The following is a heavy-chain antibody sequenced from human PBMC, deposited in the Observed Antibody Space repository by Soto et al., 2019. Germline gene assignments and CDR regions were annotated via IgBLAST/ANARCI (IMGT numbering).Heavy chain of an antibody. CDR3: AREAPMDV. J-gene: IGHJ6*02. CDR2: LWSAGMT. Sequence: PGGSLRLSCAASGFTVSSKYMSWVRQAPGKGLEWVSVLWSAGMTYYADSVRGRFTISRDNSKNTLYLQMSSLRADDTAVYYCAREAPMDVWGQGTTVTVSS. V-gene: IGHV3-53*01. CDR1: GFTVSSKY.